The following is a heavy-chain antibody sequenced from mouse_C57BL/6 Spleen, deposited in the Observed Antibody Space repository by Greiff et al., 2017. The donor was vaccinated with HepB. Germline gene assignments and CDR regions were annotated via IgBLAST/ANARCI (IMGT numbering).Heavy chain of an antibody. J-gene: IGHJ1*03. CDR1: GFTFSDYY. V-gene: IGHV5-16*01. CDR2: INYDGSST. Sequence: EVHLVESEGGLVQPGSSMKLSCTASGFTFSDYYMAWVRQVPEKGLEWVANINYDGSSTYYLDSLKSRFIISRDNAKNILYLQMSSLKSEDTATYYCARGDWYWYFDVWGTGTTVTVSS. CDR3: ARGDWYWYFDV. D-gene: IGHD4-1*01.